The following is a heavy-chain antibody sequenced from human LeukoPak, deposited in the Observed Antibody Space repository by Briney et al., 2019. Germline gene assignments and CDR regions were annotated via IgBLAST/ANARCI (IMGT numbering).Heavy chain of an antibody. V-gene: IGHV4-4*02. D-gene: IGHD6-13*01. CDR3: ASAEPRGIIWYPY. CDR2: IYHSGST. Sequence: SETLSLTCAVSGASISSNNWWWGWVRQPPGKGLEWIGEIYHSGSTNYNPSLKSRVTMSVDKSKNQFSLWLSSVTAADTAVYYCASAEPRGIIWYPYWGQGTLVTVSS. J-gene: IGHJ4*02. CDR1: GASISSNNW.